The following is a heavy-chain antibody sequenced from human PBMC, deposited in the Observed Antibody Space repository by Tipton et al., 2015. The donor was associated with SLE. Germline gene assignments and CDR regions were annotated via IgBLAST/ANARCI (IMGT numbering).Heavy chain of an antibody. Sequence: AASGFTFDDFGMHWVRQAPGKGLEWVSGISWNSGRIDYADSVKGRFTISRDNAKRSLYLQMNSLRPEDTALYYCAKVGPLTYGDTDYYGMDVWGQGTTVTVSS. V-gene: IGHV3-9*01. CDR2: ISWNSGRI. D-gene: IGHD4-17*01. CDR3: AKVGPLTYGDTDYYGMDV. CDR1: GFTFDDFG. J-gene: IGHJ6*02.